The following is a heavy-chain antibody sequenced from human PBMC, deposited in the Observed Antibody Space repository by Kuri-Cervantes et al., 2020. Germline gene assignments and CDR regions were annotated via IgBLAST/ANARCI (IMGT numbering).Heavy chain of an antibody. CDR3: ARDPGVGTIDY. CDR2: IAPYNGDT. D-gene: IGHD1-14*01. CDR1: GYTFINYD. J-gene: IGHJ4*02. Sequence: ASVKVSCKTSGYTFINYDISWVRQAPGQGLEWMGWIAPYNGDTNYAQKFQGRVIMTTDTSTTTAYMELRSLTSDDTAVYYCARDPGVGTIDYWGQGTLVTVSS. V-gene: IGHV1-18*01.